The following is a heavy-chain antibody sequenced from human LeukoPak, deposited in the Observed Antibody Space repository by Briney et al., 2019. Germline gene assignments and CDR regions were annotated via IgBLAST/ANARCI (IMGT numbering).Heavy chain of an antibody. CDR3: ARSDIVVVPAQTANWYFDL. CDR1: GGTFSSYA. CDR2: IIPIFGTA. D-gene: IGHD2-2*01. J-gene: IGHJ2*01. Sequence: SVKVSCKASGGTFSSYAISWVRQAPGQGLEWMGGIIPIFGTANYAQKFQGRVTITTDKSTSTAYMELSSLRSEDTAVYYCARSDIVVVPAQTANWYFDLWGRGTLVTVSS. V-gene: IGHV1-69*05.